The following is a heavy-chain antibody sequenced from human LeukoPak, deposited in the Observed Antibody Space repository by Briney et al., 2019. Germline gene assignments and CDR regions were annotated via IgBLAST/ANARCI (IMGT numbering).Heavy chain of an antibody. CDR1: GGSISSYY. CDR2: IYYSGST. Sequence: PSETLSLTCTVSGGSISSYYWSWIRQPPGKGLEWIGYIYYSGSTNYNPSLKSRVTISVDTSKNQFSLKLSSVTAADTAVYYCARGDAQSGYDGDVASDIWGQGTMVTVSS. D-gene: IGHD5-12*01. V-gene: IGHV4-59*01. J-gene: IGHJ3*02. CDR3: ARGDAQSGYDGDVASDI.